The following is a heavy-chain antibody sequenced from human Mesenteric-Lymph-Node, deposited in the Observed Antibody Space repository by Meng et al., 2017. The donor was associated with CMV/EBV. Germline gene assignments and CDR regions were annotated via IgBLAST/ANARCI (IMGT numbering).Heavy chain of an antibody. J-gene: IGHJ4*02. Sequence: GESLKISCAASGFTLDGYGMSWVRQAPGKGLEWVSGINWIGSSTGYADSVKGRFTISRDSAKNSLYLQMNGLRAEDTAVYYCAKSLSSTSHRGCFDYWGQGTLVTVSS. CDR1: GFTLDGYG. V-gene: IGHV3-20*04. CDR2: INWIGSST. CDR3: AKSLSSTSHRGCFDY. D-gene: IGHD2-2*01.